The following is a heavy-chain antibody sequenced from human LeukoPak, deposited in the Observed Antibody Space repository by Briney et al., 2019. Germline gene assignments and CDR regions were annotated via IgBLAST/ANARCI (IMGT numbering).Heavy chain of an antibody. J-gene: IGHJ4*02. V-gene: IGHV4-39*01. CDR1: GASLSGFF. D-gene: IGHD3-10*01. Sequence: PSETLSLTCTVSGASLSGFFWSWIRQPPGKGLEWIGTIFYSGSTYYSPSLKSRVTISIDTSRNQFSLIMSSVTAADTAVYYCARLSRGGYYFDYWGQGTLVTVSS. CDR3: ARLSRGGYYFDY. CDR2: IFYSGST.